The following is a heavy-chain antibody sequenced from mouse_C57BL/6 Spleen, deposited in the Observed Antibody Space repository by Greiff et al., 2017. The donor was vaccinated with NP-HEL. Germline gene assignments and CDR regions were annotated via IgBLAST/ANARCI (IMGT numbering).Heavy chain of an antibody. CDR1: GYTFTDYN. V-gene: IGHV1-18*01. Sequence: VQLKQSGPELVKPGASVKIPCKASGYTFTDYNMDWVKQSHGKSLEWIGDINPNNGGTIYNQKFKGKATLTVDKSSSTAYMELRSLTSEDTAVYYCARLYWYFDVWGTGTTVTVSS. J-gene: IGHJ1*03. CDR2: INPNNGGT. CDR3: ARLYWYFDV.